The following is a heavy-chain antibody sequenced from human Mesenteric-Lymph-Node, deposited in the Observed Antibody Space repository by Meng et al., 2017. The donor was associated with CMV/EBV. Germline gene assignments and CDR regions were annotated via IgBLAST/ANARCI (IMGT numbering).Heavy chain of an antibody. CDR2: IKQDGSDR. D-gene: IGHD3-3*01. Sequence: GGSLRLSCAASGFTLSTYWMSWVRQAPGKGLEWVANIKQDGSDRYYVDSVKGRFTISRDNAKNSLNLQMNSLRAEDTAVYYCARAGITIFGGASPWYFDCWGQGTLVTVSS. J-gene: IGHJ4*02. CDR1: GFTLSTYW. CDR3: ARAGITIFGGASPWYFDC. V-gene: IGHV3-7*01.